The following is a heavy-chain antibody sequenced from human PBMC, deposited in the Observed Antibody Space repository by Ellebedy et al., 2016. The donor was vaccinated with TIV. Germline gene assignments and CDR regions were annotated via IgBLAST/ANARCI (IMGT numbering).Heavy chain of an antibody. J-gene: IGHJ6*02. CDR2: IYPGDSDT. CDR3: ARRGTMFRRNYYGMDV. V-gene: IGHV5-51*01. CDR1: GYSFTNYW. Sequence: GESLKISXEGSGYSFTNYWIAWVRQMPGKGLEWMGIIYPGDSDTRYGPSFQGQVTISADKSISTACLQWSGLKASDTAIYYCARRGTMFRRNYYGMDVWGQGTTVIVSS. D-gene: IGHD3-10*02.